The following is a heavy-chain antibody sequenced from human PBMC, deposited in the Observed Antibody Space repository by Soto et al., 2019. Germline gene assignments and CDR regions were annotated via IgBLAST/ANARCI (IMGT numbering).Heavy chain of an antibody. CDR1: GGTFSSYA. CDR3: ARGNDLSGYSYNKI. D-gene: IGHD5-18*01. V-gene: IGHV1-69*13. J-gene: IGHJ4*02. CDR2: IIHIFGTA. Sequence: GASVKVSCKASGGTFSSYAISWVRQAPGQGLEWMGGIIHIFGTANYAQKFQGRVTITADESTSTAYMELSSLRSEDTAVYYCARGNDLSGYSYNKIWGQGTLVTVSS.